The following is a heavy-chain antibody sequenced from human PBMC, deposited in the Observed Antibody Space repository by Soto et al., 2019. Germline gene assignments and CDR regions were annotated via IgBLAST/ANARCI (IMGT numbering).Heavy chain of an antibody. CDR3: AKTVGATKLEDY. CDR2: ISNSDDVG. Sequence: EVQLLESGGALVQPRGSLRLSCSASGFNFTNHVINWVRQAPGKGLEWVSSISNSDDVGFYADSVRGRFIVSRDISTNFVYLQMNYLRVEDTAIYYCAKTVGATKLEDYWGQGTLVTVSS. V-gene: IGHV3-23*01. D-gene: IGHD3-16*01. J-gene: IGHJ4*02. CDR1: GFNFTNHV.